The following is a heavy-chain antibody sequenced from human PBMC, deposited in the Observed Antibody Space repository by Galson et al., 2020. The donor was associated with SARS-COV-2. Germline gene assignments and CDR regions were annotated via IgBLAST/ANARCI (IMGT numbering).Heavy chain of an antibody. CDR2: ISYVGIKE. V-gene: IGHV3-30*18. Sequence: PGGSLRLSCAASGFTFNNFGLHWVRQAPGKGLEWVALISYVGIKEYYADSVKGRFTISKDNSKNTLYLQMNSLRLEDTAVYFCAKQGGPFALQALYPMDVWGQGTTVTV. D-gene: IGHD1-26*01. CDR1: GFTFNNFG. CDR3: AKQGGPFALQALYPMDV. J-gene: IGHJ6*02.